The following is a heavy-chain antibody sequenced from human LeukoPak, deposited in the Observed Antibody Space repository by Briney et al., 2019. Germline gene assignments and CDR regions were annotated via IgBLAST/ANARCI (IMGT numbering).Heavy chain of an antibody. CDR3: AKRTRYYFDY. V-gene: IGHV3-23*01. CDR2: ISGSGST. CDR1: GVTFSSYA. D-gene: IGHD1-7*01. J-gene: IGHJ4*02. Sequence: PGGSLRLSCAAWGVTFSSYAMSWVRQAPGKGLEWVSAISGSGSTYYADSVKGRFTISRDNSKNMLYLQMNCLRAEDTAVYYCAKRTRYYFDYWGQGTLVTVSS.